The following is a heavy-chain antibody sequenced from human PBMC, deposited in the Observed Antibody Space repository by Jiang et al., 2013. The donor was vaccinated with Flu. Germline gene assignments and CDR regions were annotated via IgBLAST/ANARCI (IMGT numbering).Heavy chain of an antibody. CDR3: AKGSHIVGATPWATYDAFDI. Sequence: VQLVESGGGLVQPGRSLRLSCAASGFTFDDYAMHWVRQAPGKGLEWVSGISWNSGSIGYADSVKGRFTISRDNAKNSLYLQMNSLRAEDTALYYCAKGSHIVGATPWATYDAFDIWGQGTMVTVSS. CDR2: ISWNSGSI. CDR1: GFTFDDYA. J-gene: IGHJ3*02. D-gene: IGHD1-26*01. V-gene: IGHV3-9*01.